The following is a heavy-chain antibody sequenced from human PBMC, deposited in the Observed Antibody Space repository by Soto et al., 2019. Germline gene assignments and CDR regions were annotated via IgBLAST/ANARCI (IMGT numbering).Heavy chain of an antibody. CDR3: AKNVPRWTQGFDF. J-gene: IGHJ4*02. CDR1: GFTFSAYV. V-gene: IGHV3-23*01. Sequence: GGSLRLSCAASGFTFSAYVMTWVRQAPGKGLEWVSSISGAGGSTYYAESVKGRFTISRDNSENTLYLQMNSLRVEDTALYYCAKNVPRWTQGFDFWGQGTLVTVSS. CDR2: ISGAGGST. D-gene: IGHD2-15*01.